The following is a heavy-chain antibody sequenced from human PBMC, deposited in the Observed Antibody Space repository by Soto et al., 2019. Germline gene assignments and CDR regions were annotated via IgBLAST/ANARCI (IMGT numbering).Heavy chain of an antibody. CDR1: GGSFSGYY. CDR3: ARGAVVVVAATTSFDY. J-gene: IGHJ4*02. Sequence: QVQLQQWGAGLLKPSETLSLTCAVYGGSFSGYYWSWIRQPPGKGLEGIGEINHSGSTNYNPSLKSRVTLSVDTSKNQFSLKLSSVTAADTAVYYCARGAVVVVAATTSFDYWGQGTLVTVSS. CDR2: INHSGST. D-gene: IGHD2-15*01. V-gene: IGHV4-34*01.